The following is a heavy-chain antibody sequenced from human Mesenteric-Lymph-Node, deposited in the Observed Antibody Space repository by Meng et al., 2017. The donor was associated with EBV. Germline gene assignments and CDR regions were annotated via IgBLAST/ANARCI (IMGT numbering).Heavy chain of an antibody. CDR2: TYYRSKWYN. V-gene: IGHV6-1*01. CDR3: SRESWRAFDY. J-gene: IGHJ4*02. Sequence: QVQLQQSGPGLVKHSQTLSLTCAISGDSVSNTNVAWNWIRQSPARGLEWLGRTYYRSKWYNEYAQSVKGRITINPDTSKSEFSLQLNSVTPDDTAVYYCSRESWRAFDYWGQGTLVTVSS. CDR1: GDSVSNTNVA.